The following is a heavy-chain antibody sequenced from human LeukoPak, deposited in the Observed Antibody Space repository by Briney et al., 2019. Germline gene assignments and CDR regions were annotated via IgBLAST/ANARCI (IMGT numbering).Heavy chain of an antibody. V-gene: IGHV1-2*04. Sequence: GASVKVSCKASGYTFTGYYMHWVRQAPGQGLEWMGWINPNSGGTNYAQKFQGWVTMTRDTSISTAYMELSRLRSDDTAVYYCARDASDLPPPYYYYYGMDVWGQGTTVTVSS. J-gene: IGHJ6*02. D-gene: IGHD3-3*01. CDR1: GYTFTGYY. CDR3: ARDASDLPPPYYYYYGMDV. CDR2: INPNSGGT.